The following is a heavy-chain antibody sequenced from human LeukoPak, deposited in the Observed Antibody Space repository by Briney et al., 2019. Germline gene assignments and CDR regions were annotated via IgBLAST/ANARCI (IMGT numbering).Heavy chain of an antibody. CDR2: ISSSSSTI. CDR1: GFTFSSYS. CDR3: ARDWGAAARFFDY. Sequence: GGSLRLSCAASGFTFSSYSMNWVRQAPGKGLEWVSYISSSSSTIYYADSVKGRFTISRDNAKNSLYLQMNSLRAEDTAVYYCARDWGAAARFFDYWGQGTLVTVSS. J-gene: IGHJ4*02. D-gene: IGHD6-6*01. V-gene: IGHV3-48*01.